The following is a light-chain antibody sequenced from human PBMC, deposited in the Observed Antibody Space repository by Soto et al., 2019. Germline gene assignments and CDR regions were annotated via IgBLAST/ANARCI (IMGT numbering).Light chain of an antibody. CDR3: CSYAGSYTWV. Sequence: QSALAQPRSVSGSPGRSVTISCTGTSSDVGGYDYVSWYQHHPGKAPKLMIYDVNKRPSGVPDRFSGSKSGNTASLTISGLQAEDEAEYACCSYAGSYTWVFGGGTKLTVL. CDR1: SSDVGGYDY. V-gene: IGLV2-11*01. CDR2: DVN. J-gene: IGLJ3*02.